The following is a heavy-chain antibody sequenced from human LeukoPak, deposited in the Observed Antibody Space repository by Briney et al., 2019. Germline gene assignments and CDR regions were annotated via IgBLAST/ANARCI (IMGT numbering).Heavy chain of an antibody. CDR2: IYTSGST. D-gene: IGHD3-10*01. J-gene: IGHJ4*02. CDR1: GGSISSYY. CDR3: AREVYYYGSGSRLIDY. Sequence: SETLPLTCTVSGGSISSYYWSWIRQPAGKGLEWIGRIYTSGSTNYNPSLKSRVTMSVDTSKNQFPLKLSSVTAADTAVYYCAREVYYYGSGSRLIDYWGQGTLVTVSS. V-gene: IGHV4-4*07.